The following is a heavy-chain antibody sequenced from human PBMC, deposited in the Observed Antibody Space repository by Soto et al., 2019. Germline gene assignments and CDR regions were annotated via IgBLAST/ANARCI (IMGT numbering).Heavy chain of an antibody. J-gene: IGHJ4*02. Sequence: GGSLRLSCAVSRFTFSHYAMSWVRQAPGKGLEWVSTIGGSGDYSYYADSVKGRFTISRDNSKNTLYLQMNSLRAEDTAVYYCAKDQGSSWYEIDYWGQGTLVTVSS. CDR2: IGGSGDYS. CDR3: AKDQGSSWYEIDY. D-gene: IGHD6-13*01. CDR1: RFTFSHYA. V-gene: IGHV3-23*01.